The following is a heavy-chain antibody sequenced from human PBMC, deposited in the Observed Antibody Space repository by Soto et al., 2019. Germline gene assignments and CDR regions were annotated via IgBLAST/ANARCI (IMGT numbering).Heavy chain of an antibody. Sequence: PSETLSLTCTVSGDSISTNSYSWGWIRQPPGQGLEWIGLFYYSGSTHYNPSLKSRLTVSVDTSKNQFPLKVSSVTAADTAVYYCARSRRGVSDSSSRKPPYDAFDIWGQGTMVTVSS. J-gene: IGHJ3*02. CDR2: FYYSGST. D-gene: IGHD6-13*01. CDR3: ARSRRGVSDSSSRKPPYDAFDI. V-gene: IGHV4-39*01. CDR1: GDSISTNSYS.